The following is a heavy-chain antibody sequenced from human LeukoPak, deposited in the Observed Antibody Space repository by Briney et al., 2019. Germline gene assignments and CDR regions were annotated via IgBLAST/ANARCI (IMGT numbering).Heavy chain of an antibody. CDR3: ARGGIAQDAFDI. CDR1: GFTFSSYD. CDR2: IGTSGDT. J-gene: IGHJ3*02. Sequence: GGSLRLSCAASGFTFSSYDMHWVRHATGKGLEWVSAIGTSGDTYYPGSVKGRFTISRENAKNSLYLQMNSLRAGDTAVYYCARGGIAQDAFDIWGQGTMVTVSS. V-gene: IGHV3-13*04. D-gene: IGHD6-13*01.